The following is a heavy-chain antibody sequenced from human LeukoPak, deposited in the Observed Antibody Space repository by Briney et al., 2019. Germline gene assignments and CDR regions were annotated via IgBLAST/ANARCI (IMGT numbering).Heavy chain of an antibody. Sequence: SETLSLTCTVSGGSISSSSYYWGWIRQPPGKGLEWIGYIYYSGSTYYNPSLKSRVTISVDTSKNQFSLKLSSVTAADTAVYYCARGRTYYDFWSGKSWFDPWGQGTLVTVSS. V-gene: IGHV4-39*07. D-gene: IGHD3-3*01. J-gene: IGHJ5*02. CDR3: ARGRTYYDFWSGKSWFDP. CDR2: IYYSGST. CDR1: GGSISSSSYY.